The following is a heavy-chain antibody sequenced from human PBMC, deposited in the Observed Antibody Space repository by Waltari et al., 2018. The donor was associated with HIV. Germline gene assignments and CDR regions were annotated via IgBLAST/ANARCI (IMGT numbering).Heavy chain of an antibody. J-gene: IGHJ5*02. V-gene: IGHV1-18*01. D-gene: IGHD1-26*01. CDR3: ARVDWVGATQPGWFDP. Sequence: QVQLAQSGAEVKKPGASVKVSCKASGYTFQSYGITWVRQAPGQGLEWVGWIISGKTDYAEKFQGRVTVTTDTSTDTAYMELRSLRSDDTAVYYCARVDWVGATQPGWFDPWAQGTLITVSS. CDR1: GYTFQSYG. CDR2: IISGKT.